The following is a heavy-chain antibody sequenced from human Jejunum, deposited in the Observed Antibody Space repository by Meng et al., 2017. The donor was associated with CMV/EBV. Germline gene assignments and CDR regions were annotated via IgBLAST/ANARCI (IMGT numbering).Heavy chain of an antibody. Sequence: LSCAASGFTFSDHTMKWVRLAPGEGLEWVSSISSSDAYIYYADSVKGRFTISRDNTKNSLYLQMTSLRADDTAVYYCAREGYQRWFDPWGQGTLVTVSS. CDR2: ISSSDAYI. CDR1: GFTFSDHT. CDR3: AREGYQRWFDP. J-gene: IGHJ5*02. D-gene: IGHD6-13*01. V-gene: IGHV3-21*01.